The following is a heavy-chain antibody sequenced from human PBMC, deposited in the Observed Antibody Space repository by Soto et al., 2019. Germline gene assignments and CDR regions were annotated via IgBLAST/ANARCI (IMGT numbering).Heavy chain of an antibody. CDR2: ISSSGSTI. Sequence: GGSLRLSCAASGFTFSDYYMSWIRQAPGKGLEWVSYISSSGSTIYYADSVKGRFTISRDNAKNSLYLQMNSLRAEDTAVYYCARDRIFIAAAGDFGYWGQGTLVTVSS. J-gene: IGHJ4*02. CDR1: GFTFSDYY. V-gene: IGHV3-11*01. CDR3: ARDRIFIAAAGDFGY. D-gene: IGHD6-13*01.